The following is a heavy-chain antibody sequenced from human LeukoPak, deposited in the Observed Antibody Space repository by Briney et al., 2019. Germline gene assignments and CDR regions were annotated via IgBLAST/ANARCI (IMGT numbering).Heavy chain of an antibody. CDR2: IYHSGST. D-gene: IGHD1-7*01. V-gene: IGHV4-30-2*01. CDR3: ARRNYGSIDY. CDR1: GGSISRGGYS. Sequence: SETLSLTCAVSGGSISRGGYSWSWIRQPPGKGLEWIGYIYHSGSTYYNPSLKSRVTISVDRSKNQFSLRLSSVTAADTAVYYCARRNYGSIDYWGQGTLVTVSS. J-gene: IGHJ4*02.